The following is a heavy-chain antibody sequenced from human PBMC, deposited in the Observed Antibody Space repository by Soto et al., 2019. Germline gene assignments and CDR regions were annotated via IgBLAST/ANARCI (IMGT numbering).Heavy chain of an antibody. CDR2: INHSGST. V-gene: IGHV4-34*01. D-gene: IGHD3-16*01. Sequence: PSETLSLTCAVYGGSFSGYYWSWIRQPPGKGLEWIGEINHSGSTNYNPSLKSRVTISVDTSKNQFSLKLSSVTAADTAVYYCARGLRGSTSYYYYYMDVWGKGTTVTVSS. CDR1: GGSFSGYY. J-gene: IGHJ6*03. CDR3: ARGLRGSTSYYYYYMDV.